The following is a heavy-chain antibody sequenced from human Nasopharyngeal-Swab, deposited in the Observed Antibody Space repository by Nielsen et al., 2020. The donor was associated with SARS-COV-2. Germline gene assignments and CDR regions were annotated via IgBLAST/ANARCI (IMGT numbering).Heavy chain of an antibody. Sequence: GESLKISCAASGFTVSSNYMSWVRQAPGKGLEWVSVIYSGGSTYYADSVKGRFIISRDNSKNTLYLQMNSLRAEDTAVYYCARGFASSLRWGQGTLVTVSS. D-gene: IGHD5/OR15-5a*01. V-gene: IGHV3-66*01. CDR1: GFTVSSNY. CDR2: IYSGGST. J-gene: IGHJ4*02. CDR3: ARGFASSLR.